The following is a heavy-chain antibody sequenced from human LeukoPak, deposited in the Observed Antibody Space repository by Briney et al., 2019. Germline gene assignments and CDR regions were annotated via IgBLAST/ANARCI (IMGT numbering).Heavy chain of an antibody. V-gene: IGHV4-39*01. CDR3: ARQNPDDFWSGYYLYWFDP. CDR2: IYYSGST. Sequence: SETLSLTCTVSGGSISSSSYYWGWIRQPPGKGLEWIGSIYYSGSTYYNPSLKSRVTISVDTSKNQFSLKLSSVTAADTAVYYCARQNPDDFWSGYYLYWFDPWGQRTLVTVSS. CDR1: GGSISSSSYY. D-gene: IGHD3-3*01. J-gene: IGHJ5*02.